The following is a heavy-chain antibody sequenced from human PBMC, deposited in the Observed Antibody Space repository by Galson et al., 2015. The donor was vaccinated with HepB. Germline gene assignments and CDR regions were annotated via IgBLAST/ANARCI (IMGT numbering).Heavy chain of an antibody. J-gene: IGHJ6*02. Sequence: SLRLSCAASGFTFTNFWTYWVRQSPGKGLVWVARINGAGSILDYADSVKGRFTISRDNAKNIVYLQMNSLRAEETAMYYCARSRGALMGDYGMDVWGQGTTVTVSS. V-gene: IGHV3-74*01. D-gene: IGHD2-8*01. CDR2: INGAGSIL. CDR1: GFTFTNFW. CDR3: ARSRGALMGDYGMDV.